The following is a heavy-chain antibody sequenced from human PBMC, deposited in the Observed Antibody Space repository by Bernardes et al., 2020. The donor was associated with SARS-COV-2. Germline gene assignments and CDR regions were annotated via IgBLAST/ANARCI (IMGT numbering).Heavy chain of an antibody. D-gene: IGHD1-26*01. J-gene: IGHJ6*02. CDR2: ISGSGGST. CDR3: AKYTHQEWELLGNYYYGMDV. V-gene: IGHV3-23*01. Sequence: GGSLRLSCAASGFTFSSYAMSWVRQAPGKGLEWVSAISGSGGSTYYADSVKGRFTISRDNSKNTLYLQMNSLRAEDTAVYYCAKYTHQEWELLGNYYYGMDVWGQGTTVTVSS. CDR1: GFTFSSYA.